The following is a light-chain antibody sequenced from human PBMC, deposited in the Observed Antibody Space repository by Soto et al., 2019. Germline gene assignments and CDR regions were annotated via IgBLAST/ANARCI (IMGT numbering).Light chain of an antibody. CDR3: GSWDSSLSAYL. CDR2: DHH. Sequence: QSVPRQPPSGCAAPGQKATSFFAGSSSNIGGTSVSSYQQLPGTPPKLLTYDHHKRSSGIPDRSSGTKSGPSATLGITGFQTGDEGDYYCGSWDSSLSAYLFGTGTTVTV. CDR1: SSNIGGTS. V-gene: IGLV1-51*01. J-gene: IGLJ1*01.